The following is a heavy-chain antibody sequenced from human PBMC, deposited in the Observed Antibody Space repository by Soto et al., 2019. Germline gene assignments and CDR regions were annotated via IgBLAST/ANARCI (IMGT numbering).Heavy chain of an antibody. CDR1: GITFGSRA. J-gene: IGHJ4*02. CDR3: APLDYFDVDY. V-gene: IGHV3-23*01. Sequence: EVQLLESGGDLIQPGGSLRLSCVASGITFGSRAMSWVRQAPGEGLEWVSTITDTGGDAKYADSVRGRFTISRDNSKNTLYLQMNSLRAEDTAVYYCAPLDYFDVDYWGQGTLVTVSS. CDR2: ITDTGGDA. D-gene: IGHD3-9*01.